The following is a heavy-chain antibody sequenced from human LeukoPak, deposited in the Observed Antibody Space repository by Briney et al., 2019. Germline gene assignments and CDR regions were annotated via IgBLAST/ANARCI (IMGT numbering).Heavy chain of an antibody. Sequence: PGGSLRLSCAASGFTFSDYYMSWIRQPPGKGLEWIGEINHSGSTNYNPSLKSRVTISVDTSKNQFSLKLSSVTAADTAVYYCAREDSSGWDINWFDPWGQGTLVTVSS. D-gene: IGHD6-19*01. CDR3: AREDSSGWDINWFDP. J-gene: IGHJ5*02. V-gene: IGHV4-34*01. CDR1: GFTFSDYY. CDR2: INHSGST.